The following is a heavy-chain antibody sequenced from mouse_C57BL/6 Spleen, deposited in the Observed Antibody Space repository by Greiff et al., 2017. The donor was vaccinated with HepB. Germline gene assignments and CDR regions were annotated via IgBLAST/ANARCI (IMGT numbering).Heavy chain of an antibody. CDR3: ARRDSNYYYYAMDY. Sequence: VQLQQSGPELVKPGASVKIPCKASGYTFTDYNMDWVKQSHGKSLEWIGDINPNNGGTIYNQKFKGKATLTVDKSSSTAYMELRSLTSEDTAVYYCARRDSNYYYYAMDYWGQGTSVTVSS. CDR2: INPNNGGT. CDR1: GYTFTDYN. V-gene: IGHV1-18*01. D-gene: IGHD2-5*01. J-gene: IGHJ4*01.